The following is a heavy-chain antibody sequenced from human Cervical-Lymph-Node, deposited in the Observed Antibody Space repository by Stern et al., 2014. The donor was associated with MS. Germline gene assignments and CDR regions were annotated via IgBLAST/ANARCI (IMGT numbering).Heavy chain of an antibody. CDR2: SYPGDSDT. D-gene: IGHD2-8*02. Sequence: EVQLVESGAEVKKPGESLKISCKGSEYNFTSYWIGWVRQMPGQGLEWMGISYPGDSDTRYSPSFQGQVTISADKSISTAYLQWNSLKASDTAIFYCARGSAGAGAFFDYWGQGTLVTVSS. V-gene: IGHV5-51*01. CDR1: EYNFTSYW. CDR3: ARGSAGAGAFFDY. J-gene: IGHJ4*02.